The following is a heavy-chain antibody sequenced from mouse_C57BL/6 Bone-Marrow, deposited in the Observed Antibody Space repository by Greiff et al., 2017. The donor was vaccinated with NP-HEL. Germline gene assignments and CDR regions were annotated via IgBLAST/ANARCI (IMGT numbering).Heavy chain of an antibody. J-gene: IGHJ3*01. CDR2: IYPRSGNT. V-gene: IGHV1-81*01. CDR1: GYTFTSYG. D-gene: IGHD2-5*01. Sequence: VQLQQSGAELARPGASVKLSCKASGYTFTSYGISWVKQRPGQGLEWIGEIYPRSGNTYYNEKFKGKATLTADKSSSTAYMELRSLTSEDSAVYFCARQNYSNLQFAYWGQGTLVTVSA. CDR3: ARQNYSNLQFAY.